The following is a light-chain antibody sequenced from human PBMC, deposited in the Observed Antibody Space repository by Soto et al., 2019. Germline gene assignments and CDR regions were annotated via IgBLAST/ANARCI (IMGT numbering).Light chain of an antibody. Sequence: EIVLTHAPGTLSLSPGERVTLSCTATQSVSSSCLVWYQQKPGQAPRLLIYGASNRATGIPDRFGGSGSGTDFTLTITRLEPEDFGLYYCQQYGASPFTFGPGTKVEIK. CDR1: QSVSSSC. CDR2: GAS. CDR3: QQYGASPFT. V-gene: IGKV3-20*01. J-gene: IGKJ3*01.